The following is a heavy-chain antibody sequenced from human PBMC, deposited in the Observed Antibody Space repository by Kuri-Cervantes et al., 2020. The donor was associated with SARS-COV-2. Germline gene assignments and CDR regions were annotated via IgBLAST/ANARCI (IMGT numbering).Heavy chain of an antibody. CDR1: GITFSYYN. J-gene: IGHJ4*02. V-gene: IGHV3-21*01. CDR3: ARDLAPEIYCSSTSWYTDYDFWRNYLVDY. D-gene: IGHD2-2*02. Sequence: GESLNTSCAASGITFSYYNMNWGRQAPEKGLEWVSSITSGSTYIYYQDSVKGRFTISRDNAKNSLSLQLNSLRAEATAVYYCARDLAPEIYCSSTSWYTDYDFWRNYLVDYWGQGTLVTVSS. CDR2: ITSGSTYI.